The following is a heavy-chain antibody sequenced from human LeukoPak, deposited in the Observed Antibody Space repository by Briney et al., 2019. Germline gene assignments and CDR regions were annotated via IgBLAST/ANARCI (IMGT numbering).Heavy chain of an antibody. CDR3: ASLDSYGHYYYGMDV. D-gene: IGHD5-18*01. CDR2: IIPIFGTA. V-gene: IGHV1-69*13. Sequence: ASVKVSCKASGGTFSSYAISWVRQAPGQGLEWMGGIIPIFGTANYAQKFQGRVTFTADESTSTAYMELSSLRSEDTAVYYCASLDSYGHYYYGMDVWGQGTTATVSS. J-gene: IGHJ6*02. CDR1: GGTFSSYA.